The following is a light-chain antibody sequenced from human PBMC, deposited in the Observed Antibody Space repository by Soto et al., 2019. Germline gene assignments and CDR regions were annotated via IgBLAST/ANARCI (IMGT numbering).Light chain of an antibody. Sequence: QSALTQPASVSGSPGQSITISCTGTSSDVGNYKYVSWYQQHPGKAPKLMIYEVSNRPSGVSNRFSGSKSGNTASLTISGLQAEVETDYYCFSYTSSGTYVFGTGTKVTVL. J-gene: IGLJ1*01. CDR3: FSYTSSGTYV. CDR1: SSDVGNYKY. CDR2: EVS. V-gene: IGLV2-14*01.